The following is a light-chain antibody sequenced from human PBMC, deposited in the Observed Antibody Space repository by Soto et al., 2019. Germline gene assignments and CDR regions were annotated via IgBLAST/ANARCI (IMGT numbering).Light chain of an antibody. CDR3: QQYTSYRVFT. V-gene: IGKV1-5*03. J-gene: IGKJ3*01. CDR2: KAS. CDR1: QTISRNW. Sequence: DIPMTQSPSTLSASVGDRVTITCRASQTISRNWLAWFQQKPGKAPKLLIYKASNLESGVPSRFSGSGSETEFTLTISSLQPDDFATYYCQQYTSYRVFTFGPGTKVDVK.